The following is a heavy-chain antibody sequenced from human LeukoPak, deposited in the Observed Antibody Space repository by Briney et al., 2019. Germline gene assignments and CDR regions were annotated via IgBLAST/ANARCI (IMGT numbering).Heavy chain of an antibody. J-gene: IGHJ3*02. CDR3: ARPRIAAAGHDAFDI. V-gene: IGHV5-51*01. CDR1: EYSFTSYW. D-gene: IGHD6-13*01. Sequence: RHGESLKISCKGSEYSFTSYWIGWVRQMPGKGLEWMGIIYPGDSDTRYSPSFQGQVTISADKSISTAYLQWSSLKASDTAMYYCARPRIAAAGHDAFDIWGQGTMVTVSS. CDR2: IYPGDSDT.